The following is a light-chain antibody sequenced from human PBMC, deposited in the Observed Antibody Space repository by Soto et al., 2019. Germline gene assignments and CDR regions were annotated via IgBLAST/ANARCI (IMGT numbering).Light chain of an antibody. J-gene: IGLJ1*01. Sequence: QSVLTQPPSVSGAPGQRGTISCTGSSSNIGAGYDVHWYQQLPGTAPKLLIYANNNRPAGVPDRFSASKSGTSASLAITGLQAEDEADYYCQSYDTSPSGYVFGTGTKVTVL. V-gene: IGLV1-40*01. CDR1: SSNIGAGYD. CDR2: ANN. CDR3: QSYDTSPSGYV.